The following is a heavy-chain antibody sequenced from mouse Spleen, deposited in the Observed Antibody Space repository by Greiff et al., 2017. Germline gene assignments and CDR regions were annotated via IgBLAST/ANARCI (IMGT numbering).Heavy chain of an antibody. J-gene: IGHJ4*01. D-gene: IGHD1-1*02. Sequence: DVKLQESGPGLVKPSQTVFLTCTVTGISITTGNYRWSWIRQFPGNKLEWIGYIYYSGTITYNPSLTSRTTITRDTPKNQFFLEMNSLTAEDTATYYCARDCDGSYGAMDYWGQGTSVTVSS. CDR3: ARDCDGSYGAMDY. CDR2: IYYSGTI. V-gene: IGHV3-5*01. CDR1: GISITTGNYR.